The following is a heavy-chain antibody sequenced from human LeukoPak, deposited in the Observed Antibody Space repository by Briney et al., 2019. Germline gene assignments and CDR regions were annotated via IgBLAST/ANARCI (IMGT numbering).Heavy chain of an antibody. Sequence: PGGSLRLSCVAPRFTFSSYWMSWVRQAPGKGLEWVANIKQDGSEKNYVDSVKGRFTISRDNAKNSLYLQMNSLRVEDTAVYYCRVLRYFDWLYFDYWGQGTLVTVSS. J-gene: IGHJ4*02. D-gene: IGHD3-9*01. CDR1: RFTFSSYW. CDR3: RVLRYFDWLYFDY. CDR2: IKQDGSEK. V-gene: IGHV3-7*01.